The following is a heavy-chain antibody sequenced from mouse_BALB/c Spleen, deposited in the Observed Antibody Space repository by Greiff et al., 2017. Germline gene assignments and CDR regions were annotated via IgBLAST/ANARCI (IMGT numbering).Heavy chain of an antibody. Sequence: EVKLQESGPELVKPGASVKISCKTSGYTFTEYTMHWVKQSHGKSLEWIGGINPNNGGTSYNQKFKGKATLTVDKSSSTAYMELRSLTSEDSAVYYCADGSSPYYAMDYWGQGTSVTVSS. D-gene: IGHD1-1*01. CDR1: GYTFTEYT. CDR3: ADGSSPYYAMDY. CDR2: INPNNGGT. J-gene: IGHJ4*01. V-gene: IGHV1-18*01.